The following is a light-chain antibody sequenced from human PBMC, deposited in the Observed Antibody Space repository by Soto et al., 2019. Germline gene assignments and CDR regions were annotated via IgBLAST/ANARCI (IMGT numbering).Light chain of an antibody. J-gene: IGKJ2*01. CDR1: QGISSW. Sequence: DIQLTQSPSSVSASVGDRVTITCRASQGISSWLAWYQQVPGKAPKLPIYAAATLQSGVSSRFSGSSSGTDFTLTISSLEPEDVATYYCQQTDTYPYTFGQGTKVEIK. CDR2: AAA. CDR3: QQTDTYPYT. V-gene: IGKV1D-12*01.